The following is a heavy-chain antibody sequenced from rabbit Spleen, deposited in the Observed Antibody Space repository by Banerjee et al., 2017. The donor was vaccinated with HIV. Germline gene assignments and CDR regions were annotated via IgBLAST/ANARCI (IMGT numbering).Heavy chain of an antibody. CDR3: ARGVPGSL. D-gene: IGHD3-1*01. V-gene: IGHV1S45*01. Sequence: QEQLVESGGDLVKPGASLTLTCTVSGFSLSSYGMLWVRQAPGEGLEWIGYIYTGSGRTWYASWVNGRFTISKTSSTTVTLQMTSLTAADTATYFCARGVPGSLWCQGTLVTVS. CDR2: IYTGSGRT. J-gene: IGHJ4*01. CDR1: GFSLSSYG.